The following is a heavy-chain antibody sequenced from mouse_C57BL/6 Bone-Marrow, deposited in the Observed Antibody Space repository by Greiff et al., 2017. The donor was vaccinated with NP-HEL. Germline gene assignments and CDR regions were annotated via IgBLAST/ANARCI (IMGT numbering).Heavy chain of an antibody. Sequence: VQLQQSGPGLVAPSQSLSITCTVSGFSLTSYAISWVRQPPGKGLEWLGVIWPGGGTNYNSALKSRLSISKDNSKSQVFLKMNSLQTDDTARYYCARIELGLSWFAYWGQGTLVTVSA. D-gene: IGHD4-1*01. V-gene: IGHV2-9-1*01. CDR3: ARIELGLSWFAY. CDR1: GFSLTSYA. J-gene: IGHJ3*01. CDR2: IWPGGGT.